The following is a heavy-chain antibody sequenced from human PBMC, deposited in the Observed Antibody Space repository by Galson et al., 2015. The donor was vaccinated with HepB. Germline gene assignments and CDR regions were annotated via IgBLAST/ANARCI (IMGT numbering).Heavy chain of an antibody. CDR2: IKQDGSEK. D-gene: IGHD2-2*02. CDR1: GFTFSTYG. CDR3: ARRYCSSTSCYRVDGGGAFDI. Sequence: SLRLSCAASGFTFSTYGMHWVRQAPGKGLEWVANIKQDGSEKYYVDSVKGRFTISRDNAKNSLYLQMNSLRAEDTAVYYCARRYCSSTSCYRVDGGGAFDIWGQGTMVTVSS. V-gene: IGHV3-7*03. J-gene: IGHJ3*02.